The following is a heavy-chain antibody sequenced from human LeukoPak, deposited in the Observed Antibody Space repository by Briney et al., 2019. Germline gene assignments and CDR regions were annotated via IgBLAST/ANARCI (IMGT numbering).Heavy chain of an antibody. V-gene: IGHV3-7*03. J-gene: IGHJ4*02. Sequence: GGSLRLSCAASGFTFSNYWMSWVRQPPGKGLEWVAHIKPDGSEKNYVDSVKGRFTLFRDDAKNSLYLQMSSLRAEDTAVYYCARAGETPGFDYWGQGTLVTVSS. CDR1: GFTFSNYW. D-gene: IGHD7-27*01. CDR3: ARAGETPGFDY. CDR2: IKPDGSEK.